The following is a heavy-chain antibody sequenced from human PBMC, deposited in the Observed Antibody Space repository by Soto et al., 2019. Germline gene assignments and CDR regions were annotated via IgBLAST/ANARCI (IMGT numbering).Heavy chain of an antibody. Sequence: QVQLQESGPGLVKPSQTLSLTCTVSGGSISSGGYYWTWIRQHPGKGLEWIGYNYYSGITYYNPSLKSRVTIPLNTSKNQFSLTLSSVTAADTAVYYCARGSSIAGLYYGMDVWGQGTTVTVSS. V-gene: IGHV4-31*03. J-gene: IGHJ6*02. D-gene: IGHD6-6*01. CDR2: NYYSGIT. CDR3: ARGSSIAGLYYGMDV. CDR1: GGSISSGGYY.